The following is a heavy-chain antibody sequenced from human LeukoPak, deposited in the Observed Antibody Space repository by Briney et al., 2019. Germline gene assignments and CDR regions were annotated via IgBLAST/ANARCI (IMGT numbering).Heavy chain of an antibody. CDR1: GGTFSSYA. CDR3: ARGGSYGTGSLDY. D-gene: IGHD1-26*01. CDR2: IIPILGIA. Sequence: GASVKVSCKASGGTFSSYAISRVRQAPGQGLEWMGRIIPILGIANYAQKFQGRVTITADKSTSTAYMELSSLRSEDTAVYYCARGGSYGTGSLDYWGQGTLVTVSS. V-gene: IGHV1-69*04. J-gene: IGHJ4*02.